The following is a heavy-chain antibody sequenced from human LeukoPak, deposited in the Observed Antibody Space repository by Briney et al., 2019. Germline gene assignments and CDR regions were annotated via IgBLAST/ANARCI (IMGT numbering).Heavy chain of an antibody. D-gene: IGHD2-21*02. CDR3: ATEARVVVTAPLDY. J-gene: IGHJ4*02. CDR1: GYTLTELS. Sequence: GASVKVSCKVSGYTLTELSMHWVRQAPGKGLEWMGGFDPEDGETIYAQRFQGRVTMTEDTSTDTAYMELSSLRSEDTAGYYCATEARVVVTAPLDYWGQGTLVTVSS. CDR2: FDPEDGET. V-gene: IGHV1-24*01.